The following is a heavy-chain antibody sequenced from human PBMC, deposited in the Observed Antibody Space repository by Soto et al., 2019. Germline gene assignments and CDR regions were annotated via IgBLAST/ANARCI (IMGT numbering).Heavy chain of an antibody. CDR3: ARDQGLLLGTLRYYYGMDV. Sequence: QVQLQESGPGLVKPSETLSLTCTVPGGSISSYYWSWIRQPPGKGLEWIGYIYYSGSTNDNPSLKSRVTISLDTSKNQFSLKLSSVNAADTAVYYCARDQGLLLGTLRYYYGMDVWGQGITVSVSS. CDR2: IYYSGST. D-gene: IGHD2-21*02. CDR1: GGSISSYY. V-gene: IGHV4-59*01. J-gene: IGHJ6*02.